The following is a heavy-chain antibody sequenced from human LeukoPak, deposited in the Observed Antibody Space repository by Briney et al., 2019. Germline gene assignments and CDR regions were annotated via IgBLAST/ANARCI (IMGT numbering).Heavy chain of an antibody. Sequence: ASVKVSCKASGYTFTSYYMHWVRQAPGQGLEWMGWINPNSGGTNYAQKFQGRVTMTRDTSISTAYMELSRLRSDDTAVYYCARIPLRCSSTSCSLDYWGQGTLVTVSS. CDR3: ARIPLRCSSTSCSLDY. D-gene: IGHD2-2*01. J-gene: IGHJ4*02. V-gene: IGHV1-2*02. CDR1: GYTFTSYY. CDR2: INPNSGGT.